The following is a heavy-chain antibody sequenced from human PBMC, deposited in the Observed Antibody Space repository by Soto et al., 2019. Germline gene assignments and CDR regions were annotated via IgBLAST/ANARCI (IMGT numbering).Heavy chain of an antibody. D-gene: IGHD3-16*02. CDR3: ARAQTPPRSGPLFDY. CDR2: IYYSGST. Sequence: SETLSLTCTVSGGSISSGGYYWSWIRQHPGKGLEWIGYIYYSGSTYYNPSLKSRVTMSVDTSKNQFSLKLSSVTAADTAVYYCARAQTPPRSGPLFDYWGQGTLVTVSS. J-gene: IGHJ4*02. V-gene: IGHV4-31*03. CDR1: GGSISSGGYY.